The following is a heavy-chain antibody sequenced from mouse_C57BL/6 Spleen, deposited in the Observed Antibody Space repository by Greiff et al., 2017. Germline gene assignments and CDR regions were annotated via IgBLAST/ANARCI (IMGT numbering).Heavy chain of an antibody. J-gene: IGHJ4*01. CDR1: GYAFSSYW. V-gene: IGHV1-80*01. Sequence: QVQLQQSGAELVKPGASVKISCKASGYAFSSYWMYWVQQRPGKGLEWIGQISTGGGDTNYNGKFKGKATLTADKTSNTAYMQLSSLTSEDSAVYFCARCYGSSPYYYAMDYWGQGTSVTVSS. CDR2: ISTGGGDT. CDR3: ARCYGSSPYYYAMDY. D-gene: IGHD1-1*01.